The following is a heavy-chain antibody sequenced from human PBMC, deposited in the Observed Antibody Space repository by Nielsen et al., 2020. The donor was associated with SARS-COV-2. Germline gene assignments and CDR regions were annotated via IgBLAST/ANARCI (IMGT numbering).Heavy chain of an antibody. CDR1: GGSISSSSYY. Sequence: SETLSLTCTVSGGSISSSSYYWGWIRQPPGKGLEWIGSIYYSGSTYYNPSLKSRVTISVGTSKNQFSLKLSSVTAADTAVYYCARLWFGDVNWFDPWGQGTLVTVSS. J-gene: IGHJ5*02. CDR2: IYYSGST. CDR3: ARLWFGDVNWFDP. D-gene: IGHD3-10*01. V-gene: IGHV4-39*01.